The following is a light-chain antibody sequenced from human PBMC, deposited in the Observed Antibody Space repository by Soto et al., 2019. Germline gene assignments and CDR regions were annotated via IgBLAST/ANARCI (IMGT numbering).Light chain of an antibody. J-gene: IGLJ3*02. CDR2: EVS. CDR1: SSDIGDYNY. CDR3: GSYVGSKSFV. V-gene: IGLV2-8*01. Sequence: QSVLTQPPSASGSLGQSVTISCTGTSSDIGDYNYVSWYQQHAGKAPKLMIYEVSQRPSGVPDRFSGSKSGNTASLTVSGLQAEDEADYYCGSYVGSKSFVFGGGTKLT.